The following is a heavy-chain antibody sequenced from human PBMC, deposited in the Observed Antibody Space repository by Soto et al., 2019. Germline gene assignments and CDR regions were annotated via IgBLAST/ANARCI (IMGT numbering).Heavy chain of an antibody. V-gene: IGHV4-59*04. CDR3: ARRSSSSLGSLFDP. J-gene: IGHJ5*02. CDR2: MYYTGNK. CDR1: GGPITSYH. Sequence: SETLSLTCMVSGGPITSYHWSWIRQCPGKGLEWIGAMYYTGNKNYNPSLESRVTMSVDTSKNPFSLKLSSVAPTDTAVYYCARRSSSSLGSLFDPWGRGILVTVSS. D-gene: IGHD6-6*01.